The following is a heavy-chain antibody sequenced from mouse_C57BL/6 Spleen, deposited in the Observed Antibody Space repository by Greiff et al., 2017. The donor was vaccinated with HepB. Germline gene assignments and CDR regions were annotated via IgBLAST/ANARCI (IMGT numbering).Heavy chain of an antibody. CDR2: ISSGGSYT. J-gene: IGHJ4*01. V-gene: IGHV5-6*01. CDR1: GFTFSSYG. D-gene: IGHD3-2*02. Sequence: EVKLVESGGDLVKPGGSLKLSCAASGFTFSSYGMSWVRQTPDKRLEWVATISSGGSYTYYPDSVKGRFTISRDNAKNTLYLQMSSLKSEDTAMYYCARQTAQARDAMDYWGQGTSVTVSS. CDR3: ARQTAQARDAMDY.